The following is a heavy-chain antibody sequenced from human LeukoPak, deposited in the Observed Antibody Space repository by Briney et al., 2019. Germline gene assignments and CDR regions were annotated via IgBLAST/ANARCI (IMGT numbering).Heavy chain of an antibody. J-gene: IGHJ6*02. Sequence: PGTSLRLSCAASGFSFSDYGIHWVRQAPGKGPEWITLISFDGSMTYYADSVKGRFTVSRDNSKNTVYLQMSSLSPEDTAVYYCANADTVTTESRLYYYSGVGVWGQGTTVVVAS. V-gene: IGHV3-30*18. D-gene: IGHD4-17*01. CDR1: GFSFSDYG. CDR2: ISFDGSMT. CDR3: ANADTVTTESRLYYYSGVGV.